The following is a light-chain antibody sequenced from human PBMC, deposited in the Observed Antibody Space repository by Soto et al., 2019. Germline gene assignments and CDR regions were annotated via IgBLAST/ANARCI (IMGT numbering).Light chain of an antibody. CDR2: EVS. CDR1: SSDVGGYNY. V-gene: IGLV2-14*01. Sequence: SVLTQPASVSGSPGRPITIFCTGTSSDVGGYNYVSCYQQHPARAPKLLIYEVSNRPSGVSHRFSGSKSGNTASLPISGLQAEDEADYYCSSYTSSSTYVFGTGTKVTVL. CDR3: SSYTSSSTYV. J-gene: IGLJ1*01.